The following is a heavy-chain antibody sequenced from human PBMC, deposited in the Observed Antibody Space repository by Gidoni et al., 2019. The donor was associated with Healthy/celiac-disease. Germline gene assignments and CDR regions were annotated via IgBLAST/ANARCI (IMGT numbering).Heavy chain of an antibody. Sequence: EVQLLESGGGLVQPGGSLRLSCSASGFTFRTYAMSWVRQAPGKGLEWVSGISGSGGSTYYADSVKGRFTISRDNSKNTLYLQMNSLRAEDTAVYYCAKDSYSGSYLNWFDPWGQGTLVTVSS. CDR3: AKDSYSGSYLNWFDP. CDR2: ISGSGGST. J-gene: IGHJ5*02. D-gene: IGHD1-26*01. V-gene: IGHV3-23*01. CDR1: GFTFRTYA.